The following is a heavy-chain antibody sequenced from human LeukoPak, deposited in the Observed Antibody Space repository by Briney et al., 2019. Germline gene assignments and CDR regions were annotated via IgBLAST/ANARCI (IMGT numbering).Heavy chain of an antibody. Sequence: PGGSLRLSCAASGFTFSSYGMHWVRQAPGKGLEWVAVISYDGSNKYYADSVKGRFTISRDNSKNTLYLQMNSLRAEDTAVYYCAKGTRRYSYGYLVLDYWGQGTLVTVSS. CDR2: ISYDGSNK. V-gene: IGHV3-30*18. J-gene: IGHJ4*02. CDR3: AKGTRRYSYGYLVLDY. CDR1: GFTFSSYG. D-gene: IGHD5-18*01.